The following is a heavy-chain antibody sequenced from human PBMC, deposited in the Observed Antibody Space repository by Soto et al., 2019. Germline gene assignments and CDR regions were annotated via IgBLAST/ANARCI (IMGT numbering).Heavy chain of an antibody. CDR2: IYYSGST. CDR1: GGSISSGGYY. Sequence: SETLSLTCTVSGGSISSGGYYWSWIRQHPGKGLEWIGYIYYSGSTYYNPSLKSRVTISVDTSRNQFSLKLSSVTAADTAVYYWARGRGFYSRSYEAGTCDHWGQGTLVTVS. J-gene: IGHJ5*02. V-gene: IGHV4-31*03. D-gene: IGHD6-6*01. CDR3: ARGRGFYSRSYEAGTCDH.